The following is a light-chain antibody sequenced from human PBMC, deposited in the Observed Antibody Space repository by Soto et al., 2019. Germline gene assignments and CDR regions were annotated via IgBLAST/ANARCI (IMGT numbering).Light chain of an antibody. J-gene: IGKJ1*01. CDR3: QKDGDSPRL. CDR2: HAS. CDR1: QSVSSSY. Sequence: IVLTQSPGTLSLSPWERATLSCRASQSVSSSYLAWYQQKPGQAPRLLFYHASRRATGTPDRFSVSGSGTNFPPPITRLEPGDFAVYYSQKDGDSPRLFGKGTKVDIK. V-gene: IGKV3-20*01.